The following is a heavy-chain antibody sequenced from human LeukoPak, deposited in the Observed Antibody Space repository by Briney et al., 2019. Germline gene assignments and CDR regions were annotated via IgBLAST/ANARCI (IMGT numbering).Heavy chain of an antibody. CDR2: INHSGST. V-gene: IGHV4-34*01. D-gene: IGHD3/OR15-3a*01. J-gene: IGHJ4*02. CDR3: ARLGGDRGLFDF. Sequence: SETLSLTCAVYGGSFSGYYWSWIRQPPGKGLEWIGEINHSGSTNYNPSLKSRVTISVDTSKNQFSLKLSSVTAADTAVYYCARLGGDRGLFDFWGQGTLVTVSS. CDR1: GGSFSGYY.